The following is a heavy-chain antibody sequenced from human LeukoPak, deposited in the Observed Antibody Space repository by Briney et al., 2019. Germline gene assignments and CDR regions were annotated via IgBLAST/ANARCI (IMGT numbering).Heavy chain of an antibody. V-gene: IGHV3-48*03. CDR1: GFTFSSYE. CDR3: ARGYYYDSSGYYYSSSDFDY. CDR2: ISSSGSTI. D-gene: IGHD3-22*01. J-gene: IGHJ4*02. Sequence: GGSLRLSCAASGFTFSSYEMNWVRQAPGKELEWVSYISSSGSTIYYADSVKGRFTISRDNAKNSLYLQMNSLRAEDTAVYYCARGYYYDSSGYYYSSSDFDYWGQGTLVTVSS.